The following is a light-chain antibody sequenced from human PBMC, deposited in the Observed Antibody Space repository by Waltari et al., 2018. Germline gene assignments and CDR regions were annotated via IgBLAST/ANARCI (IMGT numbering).Light chain of an antibody. CDR3: QQYNNWPYT. CDR1: QSVNRN. CDR2: GAS. Sequence: EMVMSQSPATLSVSPGERATLSCRASQSVNRNLAWYQQKPGQAPRLLIYGASTRATGIPARFSGSGSGTEFTLTISSLQSEDFAVYYCQQYNNWPYTFGQGTKVEIK. V-gene: IGKV3-15*01. J-gene: IGKJ2*01.